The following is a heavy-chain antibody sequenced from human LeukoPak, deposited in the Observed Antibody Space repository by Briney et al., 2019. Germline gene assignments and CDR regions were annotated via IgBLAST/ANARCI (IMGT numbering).Heavy chain of an antibody. CDR3: ARKDYGDHRGFDY. CDR2: IYHSGST. CDR1: GGSISSSNW. V-gene: IGHV4-4*02. Sequence: SETLSLTCAVSGGSISSSNWWSWVRQPPGKGLEWIGEIYHSGSTNYNPSLKSRVTMSVDKTKNQFSLNLLSVTAADTAVYYCARKDYGDHRGFDYWGQGTLVTVSS. D-gene: IGHD4-17*01. J-gene: IGHJ4*02.